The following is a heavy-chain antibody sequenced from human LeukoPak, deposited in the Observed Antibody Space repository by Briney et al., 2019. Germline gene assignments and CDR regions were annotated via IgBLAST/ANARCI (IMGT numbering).Heavy chain of an antibody. Sequence: GGSLRLSCAASGFTFSSYSMNWVRQAPGKGLEWVSSISSSSSYIYYADSVKGRFTISRDNAKNSLYLQMNSLRAEDTAVYYCARYARGWPYYFDYWGQGTLVTVSS. CDR1: GFTFSSYS. CDR2: ISSSSSYI. CDR3: ARYARGWPYYFDY. D-gene: IGHD6-19*01. V-gene: IGHV3-21*01. J-gene: IGHJ4*02.